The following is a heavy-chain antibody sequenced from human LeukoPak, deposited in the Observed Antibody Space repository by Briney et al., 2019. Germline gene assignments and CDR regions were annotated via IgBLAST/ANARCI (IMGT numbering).Heavy chain of an antibody. D-gene: IGHD3-3*01. CDR3: ARDRAWNYFDY. CDR1: GFTFSDYY. J-gene: IGHJ4*02. V-gene: IGHV3-11*04. CDR2: ISSSGSTI. Sequence: GGSLRLSCAASGFTFSDYYMSWIRQAPGKGLEWVSYISSSGSTIYYADSVKGRFTISRDNAKNSLYLQMDSLGAEDTAVYYCARDRAWNYFDYWGQGTLVTVSS.